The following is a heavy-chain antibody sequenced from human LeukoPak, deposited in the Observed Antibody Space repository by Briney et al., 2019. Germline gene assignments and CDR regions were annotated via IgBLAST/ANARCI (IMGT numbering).Heavy chain of an antibody. CDR2: IRSSGSPM. J-gene: IGHJ4*02. CDR3: ARDRDWSFDY. V-gene: IGHV3-48*01. CDR1: GFTFSSYS. Sequence: GGSLRLSCAASGFTFSSYSMNWVRQAPGKGLEWVSNIRSSGSPMYYADSAKGRFTISRDNAKNSLYLQMDSLRAEDTAVYYCARDRDWSFDYWGQGTLVTVPS. D-gene: IGHD3/OR15-3a*01.